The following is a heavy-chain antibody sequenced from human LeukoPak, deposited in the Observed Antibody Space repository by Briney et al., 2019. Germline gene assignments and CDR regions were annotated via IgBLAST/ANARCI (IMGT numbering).Heavy chain of an antibody. Sequence: GGSLRLSCADSGVTFSSCTMNWVRQAPGKGLEWVSGISSLGVSTYYADSVKDRFTISRDNSKNTLYLHMDRLGTADTAVYYCAKMPSTEIYYFYYMDVWGKGTTVTVSS. CDR1: GVTFSSCT. J-gene: IGHJ6*03. V-gene: IGHV3-23*01. D-gene: IGHD2-2*01. CDR2: ISSLGVST. CDR3: AKMPSTEIYYFYYMDV.